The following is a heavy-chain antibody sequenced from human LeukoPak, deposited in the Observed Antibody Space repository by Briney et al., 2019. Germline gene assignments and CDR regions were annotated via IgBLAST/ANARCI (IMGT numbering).Heavy chain of an antibody. Sequence: SETLSLTCNVSGGSISSSSYYWGWIRQPPGKGLEWIGSMYYGGSTYYNPSLKSPVTIAVYTSKNQFSLKLSSVTAADTAVYYCARRGPSGRSLDYWGQGTLVTVSS. CDR3: ARRGPSGRSLDY. CDR2: MYYGGST. CDR1: GGSISSSSYY. J-gene: IGHJ4*02. V-gene: IGHV4-39*01. D-gene: IGHD1-26*01.